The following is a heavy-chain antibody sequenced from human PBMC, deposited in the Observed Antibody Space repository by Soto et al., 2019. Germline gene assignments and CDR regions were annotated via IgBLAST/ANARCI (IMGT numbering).Heavy chain of an antibody. V-gene: IGHV1-3*01. J-gene: IGHJ3*02. CDR1: GYTFTSYA. CDR3: ARERGYSGYDYAFDI. D-gene: IGHD5-12*01. CDR2: INAGNGNT. Sequence: ASVKVSCTASGYTFTSYAMHCVRQAPGQRLEWMGWINAGNGNTKYSQKFQGRVTITRDTSASTAYMELSSLRSEDTAVYYCARERGYSGYDYAFDIWGQGTMVTVSS.